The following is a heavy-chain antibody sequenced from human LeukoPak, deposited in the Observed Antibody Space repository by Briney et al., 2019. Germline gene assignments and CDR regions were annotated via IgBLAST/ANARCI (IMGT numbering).Heavy chain of an antibody. V-gene: IGHV3-21*01. CDR3: ARVVMLSTAMWCDY. D-gene: IGHD2-21*02. J-gene: IGHJ4*02. CDR2: ISSSSSYI. CDR1: GFTFYNYA. Sequence: PGGSLRLSCAASGFTFYNYAMSWVRQAPGKGLEWVSSISSSSSYIYYADSVKGRFTISRDNAENSLYLQMNSLRAEDTAVYYCARVVMLSTAMWCDYWGQGTLVTVSS.